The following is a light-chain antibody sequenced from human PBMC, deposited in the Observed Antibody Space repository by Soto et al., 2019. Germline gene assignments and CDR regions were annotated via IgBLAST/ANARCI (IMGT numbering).Light chain of an antibody. CDR3: CSYAGSYTYV. J-gene: IGLJ1*01. CDR2: DVS. Sequence: QSVLTQPRSVSGSPGQSVTLSCTGTSGDVGGYNYVSWYQQHPGKAPKLMIYDVSKRPSGVPDRFSGSKSGNTASLTISGLQAEDEADYYCCSYAGSYTYVFGTGTKVTVL. V-gene: IGLV2-11*01. CDR1: SGDVGGYNY.